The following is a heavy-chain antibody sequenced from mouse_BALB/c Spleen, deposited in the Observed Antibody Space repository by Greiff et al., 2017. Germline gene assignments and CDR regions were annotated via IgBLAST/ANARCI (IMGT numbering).Heavy chain of an antibody. D-gene: IGHD1-3*01. V-gene: IGHV1-54*01. Sequence: QVQLQQSGAELVRPGTSVKVSCKASGYAFTDYLIEWVKQRPGQGLEWIGVINPGSGGTNYNEKFKGKATLTADKSSSTAYMQLSSLTSEDSAVYVGERSKIPIAPVWGYFDVWGAGTTLTVSS. J-gene: IGHJ1*01. CDR1: GYAFTDYL. CDR2: INPGSGGT. CDR3: ERSKIPIAPVWGYFDV.